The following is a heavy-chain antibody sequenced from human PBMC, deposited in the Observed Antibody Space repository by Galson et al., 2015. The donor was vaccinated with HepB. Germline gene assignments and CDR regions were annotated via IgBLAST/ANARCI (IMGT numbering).Heavy chain of an antibody. Sequence: SVKVSCKVSGYTLTELSMHWVRQAPGKGLEWMGGFDPEDGETVYAQKFQGRVTMTEDTSTDTAYMELSSLRSEDTAVYYCATKGPFWSGRPLGYWGQGTLVTVSS. CDR3: ATKGPFWSGRPLGY. CDR2: FDPEDGET. CDR1: GYTLTELS. V-gene: IGHV1-24*01. D-gene: IGHD3-3*01. J-gene: IGHJ4*02.